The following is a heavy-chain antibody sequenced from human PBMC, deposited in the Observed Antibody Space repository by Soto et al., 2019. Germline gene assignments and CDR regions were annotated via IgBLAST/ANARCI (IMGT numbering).Heavy chain of an antibody. D-gene: IGHD3-10*01. CDR3: ARDLTMIRGVTDFDY. CDR2: ISAYNGNT. J-gene: IGHJ4*02. V-gene: IGHV1-18*01. Sequence: QVQLVQSGAEVKKPGASVKVSCKASGYTLTRYCVSWVRQAPGQGLAWMGWISAYNGNTNYAQKLQDRGIMTTDTSTSTAYMELRSLRSDDTAIYYCARDLTMIRGVTDFDYWGQGTLVTVSS. CDR1: GYTLTRYC.